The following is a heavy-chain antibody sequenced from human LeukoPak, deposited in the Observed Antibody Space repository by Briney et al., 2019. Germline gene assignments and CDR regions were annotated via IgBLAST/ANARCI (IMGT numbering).Heavy chain of an antibody. Sequence: PSETLSLTCAAYGGSFSGYHWSWIRQPPGKGLEWIGEINHSGSTNYNPSLKSRVTISVDPSKNQFSLKLSSVTAADTAVYYCARVGQAVVAATPFDYWGQGTLVTVSS. CDR3: ARVGQAVVAATPFDY. CDR2: INHSGST. CDR1: GGSFSGYH. J-gene: IGHJ4*02. V-gene: IGHV4-34*01. D-gene: IGHD2-15*01.